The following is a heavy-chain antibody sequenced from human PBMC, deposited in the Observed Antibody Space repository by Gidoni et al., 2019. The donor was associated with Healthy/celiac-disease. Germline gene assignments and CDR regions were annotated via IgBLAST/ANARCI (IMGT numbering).Heavy chain of an antibody. CDR3: ARGGGYSGYDGGAFDY. V-gene: IGHV3-7*03. Sequence: EVQLVESGGGLVQPGGSLRLTCAASGFSFSRDWMSGVRQAPGKGLEWVANIKQDGSEKYYVDSVKGRFTISRDNAKNSLYLQMNSLRAEDTAVYYCARGGGYSGYDGGAFDYWGQGTLVTVSS. CDR1: GFSFSRDW. CDR2: IKQDGSEK. D-gene: IGHD5-12*01. J-gene: IGHJ4*02.